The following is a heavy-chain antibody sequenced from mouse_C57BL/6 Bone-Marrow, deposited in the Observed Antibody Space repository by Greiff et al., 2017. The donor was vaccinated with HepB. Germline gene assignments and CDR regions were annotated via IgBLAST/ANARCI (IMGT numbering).Heavy chain of an antibody. CDR2: IDPSDSYT. Sequence: QVQLQQPGAELVKPGTSEKLSCKASGYTFTSYWMQWVKQRPGQGLEWIGEIDPSDSYTNYNQKFKGKATLTVDTSSSTAYMQLSSLTSEDSAVYYCATSDFDYWGQGTTLTVSS. CDR3: ATSDFDY. CDR1: GYTFTSYW. V-gene: IGHV1-50*01. J-gene: IGHJ2*01.